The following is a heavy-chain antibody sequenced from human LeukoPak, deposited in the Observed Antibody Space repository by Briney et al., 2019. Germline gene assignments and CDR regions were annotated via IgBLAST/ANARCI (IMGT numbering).Heavy chain of an antibody. J-gene: IGHJ3*02. V-gene: IGHV1-8*01. Sequence: ASVKVSCKASGYTFTSYDINWVRQATGQGLEWMGWMNPNSGNTGYAQKFHGRVTMTRNTSISTAYMELSSLRSEDTAVYYCARGIQQWLVRQDAFDIWGQGTMVTVSS. CDR3: ARGIQQWLVRQDAFDI. CDR1: GYTFTSYD. CDR2: MNPNSGNT. D-gene: IGHD6-19*01.